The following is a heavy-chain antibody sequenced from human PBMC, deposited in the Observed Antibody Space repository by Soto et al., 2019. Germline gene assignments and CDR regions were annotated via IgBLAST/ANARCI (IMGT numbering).Heavy chain of an antibody. J-gene: IGHJ6*03. D-gene: IGHD6-6*01. CDR3: ARGARGQLARSYYYMDV. CDR1: GSTFSSYS. CDR2: ISSSSSYI. V-gene: IGHV3-21*01. Sequence: EVQLVESGGGLVKPGGSLRLSCAASGSTFSSYSMNWVRQAPGKGLEWVSSISSSSSYIYYADSVKGRFTISRDNAKNSLYLQMNSLRAEDTAVYYCARGARGQLARSYYYMDVWGKGTTVTVSS.